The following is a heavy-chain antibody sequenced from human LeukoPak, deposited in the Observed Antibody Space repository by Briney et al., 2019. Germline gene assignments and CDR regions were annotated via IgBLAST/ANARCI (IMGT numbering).Heavy chain of an antibody. CDR2: IFHTGYT. CDR3: ARHVRLETHTQHLDY. D-gene: IGHD2-2*02. J-gene: IGHJ4*02. V-gene: IGHV4-34*12. Sequence: PSETLSLTCAVYGASFSGYYWSWIRQSPGKGLEWIGEIFHTGYTKYNPSLKSGVTMSIDTSRNQFSLKLTSVTAADTAIYHCARHVRLETHTQHLDYWGQGSLVTVSS. CDR1: GASFSGYY.